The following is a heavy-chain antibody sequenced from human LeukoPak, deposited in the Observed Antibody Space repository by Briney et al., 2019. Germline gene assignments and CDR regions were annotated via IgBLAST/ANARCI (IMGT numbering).Heavy chain of an antibody. D-gene: IGHD4/OR15-4a*01. Sequence: SETLSLTCAVSGYSISSGYYWGWIRQPPGKGLEWIGSIYHSGSTYYNPSLKSRATISVDTSKNQFSLKLSSVTAADTAVYYCARRQVGAPFDYWGQGTLVTVSS. CDR2: IYHSGST. CDR1: GYSISSGYY. J-gene: IGHJ4*02. CDR3: ARRQVGAPFDY. V-gene: IGHV4-38-2*01.